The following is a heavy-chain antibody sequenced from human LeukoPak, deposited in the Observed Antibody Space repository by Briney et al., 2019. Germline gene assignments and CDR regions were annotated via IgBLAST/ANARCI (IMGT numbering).Heavy chain of an antibody. J-gene: IGHJ4*02. V-gene: IGHV3-9*03. CDR1: GFTFDDYA. CDR3: AKAGGYSGSYYYFGY. CDR2: ISWNSGSI. Sequence: GGSLRLSCAASGFTFDDYAMHWVRQAPGKGLEWVSGISWNSGSIGYADSVKGRFTISRDNAKNSLYLQMNSLGAEDMALYYCAKAGGYSGSYYYFGYWGQGTLVTVSS. D-gene: IGHD1-26*01.